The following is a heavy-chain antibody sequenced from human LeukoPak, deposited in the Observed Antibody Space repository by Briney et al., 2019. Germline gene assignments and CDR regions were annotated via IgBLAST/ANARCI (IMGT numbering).Heavy chain of an antibody. D-gene: IGHD3-22*01. J-gene: IGHJ4*02. Sequence: ASVKVSCKASGYTFTSYGISWVRQAPGQGLEWMGWISAYNGNTNYAQKLQGRVTITADESTSTAYMELSSLRSEDTAVYYCAGPEYYYDSSGYYYTVWGQGTLVTVSS. CDR2: ISAYNGNT. CDR1: GYTFTSYG. CDR3: AGPEYYYDSSGYYYTV. V-gene: IGHV1-18*01.